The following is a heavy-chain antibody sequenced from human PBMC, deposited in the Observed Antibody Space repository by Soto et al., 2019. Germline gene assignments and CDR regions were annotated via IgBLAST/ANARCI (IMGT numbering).Heavy chain of an antibody. V-gene: IGHV1-3*01. Sequence: QVQLVQSGAEVKKPGASVKVSCKASGYTFTSYAMHWVRQAPGQRLEWMGWINAGNGNTKYSQKFQGRVTITRDTSASTSYMALNSLRSEETAVYYCASSFTVPAAMGYWGQGTLVTVSS. J-gene: IGHJ4*02. D-gene: IGHD2-2*01. CDR1: GYTFTSYA. CDR2: INAGNGNT. CDR3: ASSFTVPAAMGY.